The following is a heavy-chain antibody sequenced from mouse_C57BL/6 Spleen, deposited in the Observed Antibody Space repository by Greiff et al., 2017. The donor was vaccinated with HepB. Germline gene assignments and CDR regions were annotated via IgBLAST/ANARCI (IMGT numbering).Heavy chain of an antibody. D-gene: IGHD1-1*01. Sequence: VQLQQSGPELVKPGASVKISCKASGYAFSSSWMNWVKQRPGKGLEWIGRIYPGDGDTNYNGKFKGKATLTADKSSSTAYMQLSSLTSEDSAVYFCARERGTTVSAFDYWGQGTTLTVSS. V-gene: IGHV1-82*01. J-gene: IGHJ2*01. CDR2: IYPGDGDT. CDR3: ARERGTTVSAFDY. CDR1: GYAFSSSW.